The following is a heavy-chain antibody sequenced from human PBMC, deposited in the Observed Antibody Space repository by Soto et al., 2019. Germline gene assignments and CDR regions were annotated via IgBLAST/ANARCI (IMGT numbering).Heavy chain of an antibody. CDR3: AHSQKTTMITFGVVVLRRFPDFYS. D-gene: IGHD3-16*01. J-gene: IGHJ4*02. CDR1: GFSLSTSEVG. V-gene: IGHV2-5*02. CDR2: IYWDDDK. Sequence: QITLKGSGPTLVKPTQTLTLTCTFSGFSLSTSEVGVGWIRQPPGKALEWLPLIYWDDDKRYMLSLKNKLNITKDTSKNHLVLTMNNMDPGDTATYYCAHSQKTTMITFGVVVLRRFPDFYSWGQGTPVTV.